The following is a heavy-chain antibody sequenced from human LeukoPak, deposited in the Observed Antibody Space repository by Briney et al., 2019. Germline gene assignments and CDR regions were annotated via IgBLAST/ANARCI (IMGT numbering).Heavy chain of an antibody. V-gene: IGHV3-30*01. J-gene: IGHJ6*03. CDR2: ISYDGSNK. D-gene: IGHD2-2*01. Sequence: GGSLRLSCAASGFTFSSYAMHWVRQAPGKGLEWVAVISYDGSNKYYADSVKGRFTISRDNSKNTLYLQMNSLRAEDTAVYYCARGFWCSSTSCYPDYYMDVWGKGTTVTASS. CDR3: ARGFWCSSTSCYPDYYMDV. CDR1: GFTFSSYA.